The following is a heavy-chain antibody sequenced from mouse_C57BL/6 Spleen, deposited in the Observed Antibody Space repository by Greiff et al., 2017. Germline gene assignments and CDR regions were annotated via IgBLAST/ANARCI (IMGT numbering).Heavy chain of an antibody. D-gene: IGHD1-1*01. CDR2: IYPGGGYT. CDR1: GYTFTNYW. CDR3: ARYYGSSYDYDAMDY. Sequence: VQLQQSGAELVRPGTSVKMSCKASGYTFTNYWIGWAKQRPGHGLEWIGDIYPGGGYTNYNEKFKGKATLTADKSSSTAYMQCSSLTAEDSAIYYCARYYGSSYDYDAMDYWGQGTSVTVSS. J-gene: IGHJ4*01. V-gene: IGHV1-63*01.